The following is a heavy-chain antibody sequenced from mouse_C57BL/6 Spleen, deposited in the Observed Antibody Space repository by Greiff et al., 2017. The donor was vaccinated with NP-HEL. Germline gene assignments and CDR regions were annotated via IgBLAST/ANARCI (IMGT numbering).Heavy chain of an antibody. Sequence: EVKLLESGGGLVKPGGSLKLSCAASGFTFSSYAMSWVRQTPEKRLEWVATISDGGSYTYYPDNVKGRFTISRDNAKNNLYLQMSHLKSEDTAMYYWARDGGYGNYDYYAMDYWGQGTSVTVSS. V-gene: IGHV5-4*01. CDR2: ISDGGSYT. D-gene: IGHD2-1*01. CDR1: GFTFSSYA. J-gene: IGHJ4*01. CDR3: ARDGGYGNYDYYAMDY.